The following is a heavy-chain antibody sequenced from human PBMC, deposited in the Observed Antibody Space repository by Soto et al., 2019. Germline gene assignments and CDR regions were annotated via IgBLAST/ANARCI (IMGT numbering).Heavy chain of an antibody. V-gene: IGHV4-31*02. CDR3: ARDHADCTNGVCYRKFDY. Sequence: PSETLSLTCTVSGGSISSGGYYWSWIRQHPGKGLEWIGYIYYSGSTYYNPSLKSRVTISVDTSKNQFSLKLSSVTAADTAVYYFARDHADCTNGVCYRKFDYWGQGTLVTVSS. J-gene: IGHJ4*02. CDR2: IYYSGST. CDR1: GGSISSGGYY. D-gene: IGHD2-8*01.